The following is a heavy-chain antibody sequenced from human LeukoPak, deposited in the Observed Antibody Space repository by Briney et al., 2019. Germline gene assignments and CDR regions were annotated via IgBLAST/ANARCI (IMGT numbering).Heavy chain of an antibody. CDR1: GFTFSSYA. D-gene: IGHD3-3*01. CDR3: AKVFGYDFWSGYYYFDY. CDR2: ISGSGGST. J-gene: IGHJ4*02. V-gene: IGHV3-23*01. Sequence: SGGSLRLSCVASGFTFSSYAMSWVRQAPGKGLEWVSAISGSGGSTYYADSVKGRFTISRDNSKNTLYLQMNSLRAEDTAVYYCAKVFGYDFWSGYYYFDYWGQGTLVTVSS.